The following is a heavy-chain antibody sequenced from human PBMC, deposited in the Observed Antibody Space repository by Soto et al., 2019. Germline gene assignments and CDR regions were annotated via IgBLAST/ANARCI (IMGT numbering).Heavy chain of an antibody. Sequence: EVQLLEAGGGLVQPGGSLRLSCAASGFTLSNYAIRWVRQAPGKGLEWVSSITGSGDTTYYADSVKGRFTISRDNSKNTVYLQMNSLRVEDTAVYYCAKDPLKYSSSWYLEWWFDPWGQGTLVTVSS. J-gene: IGHJ5*02. CDR3: AKDPLKYSSSWYLEWWFDP. CDR2: ITGSGDTT. V-gene: IGHV3-23*01. D-gene: IGHD6-13*01. CDR1: GFTLSNYA.